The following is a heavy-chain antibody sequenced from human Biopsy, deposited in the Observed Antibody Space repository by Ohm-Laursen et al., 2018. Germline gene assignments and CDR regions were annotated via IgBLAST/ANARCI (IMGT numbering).Heavy chain of an antibody. Sequence: TLSLTCSVSGASVKTSGYFWAWTRQRPGKGLEWIGYISYNERTHYNPSLTSRLAISFDTSNNRISLQLRSVSVADTAVYYCVREPKTGTAEAWYFDLWGRGSPVTVPS. CDR1: GASVKTSGYF. CDR3: VREPKTGTAEAWYFDL. CDR2: ISYNERT. J-gene: IGHJ2*01. D-gene: IGHD3-9*01. V-gene: IGHV4-31*03.